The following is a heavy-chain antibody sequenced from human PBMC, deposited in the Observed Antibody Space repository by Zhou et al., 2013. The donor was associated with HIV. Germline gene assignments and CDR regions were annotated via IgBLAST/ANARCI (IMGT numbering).Heavy chain of an antibody. CDR1: GGTFSSYA. D-gene: IGHD6-19*01. CDR3: ARDRVAGTASPFDY. J-gene: IGHJ4*02. CDR2: INPNSGGT. Sequence: QVQLVQSGAEVKKPGSSVKVSCKASGGTFSSYAISWVRQAPGQGLEWMGWINPNSGGTKYAQKFQGWVTMTRDTSINTAYMELSRLKSDDTAVYYCARDRVAGTASPFDYWGQGTLVTVSS. V-gene: IGHV1-2*04.